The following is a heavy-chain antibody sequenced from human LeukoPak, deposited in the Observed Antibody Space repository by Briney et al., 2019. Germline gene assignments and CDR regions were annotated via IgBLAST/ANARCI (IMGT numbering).Heavy chain of an antibody. CDR1: GGTFSSYA. V-gene: IGHV1-69*05. J-gene: IGHJ4*02. Sequence: ASVKVSCKASGGTFSSYAISWVRQAPGQGLEWMGGIIPIFGTANYAQKFQGRVTITTDESTSTAYMELSSLRSEDTAVYYCAKSDGSGSYFDYWGQGTLVTVSS. CDR3: AKSDGSGSYFDY. D-gene: IGHD3-10*01. CDR2: IIPIFGTA.